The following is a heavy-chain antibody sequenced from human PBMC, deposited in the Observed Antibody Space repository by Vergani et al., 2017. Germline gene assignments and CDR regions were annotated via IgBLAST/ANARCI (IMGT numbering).Heavy chain of an antibody. J-gene: IGHJ6*03. CDR1: GFTFTSSA. V-gene: IGHV1-58*02. Sequence: QMQLVQSGPEVKKPGTSVKFSCKASGFTFTSSAMQWVRQARGQRLEWIGWIVVGSGNTNYAQKFQERVTITRDMSKSTAYMELSSLRSEDTAVYYCAGGRRIYSNYFYYYYMDVWGKGTTVTVSS. D-gene: IGHD4-11*01. CDR3: AGGRRIYSNYFYYYYMDV. CDR2: IVVGSGNT.